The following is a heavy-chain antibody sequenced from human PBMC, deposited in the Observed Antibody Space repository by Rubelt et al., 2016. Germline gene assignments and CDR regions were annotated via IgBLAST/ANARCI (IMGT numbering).Heavy chain of an antibody. D-gene: IGHD6-6*01. CDR2: INNDGSRT. J-gene: IGHJ1*01. Sequence: EVRLVESGGGVVKPGGSLRLSCAASGFTFSTDWMHWVRQGPGKGLVWVARINNDGSRTAYADSVKGRFTISRDNANNTVDLQMNSLRVDDTAVYFCVRTDGRLYSSSSGGFPHWGQGTEVTVSS. V-gene: IGHV3-74*02. CDR1: GFTFSTDW. CDR3: VRTDGRLYSSSSGGFPH.